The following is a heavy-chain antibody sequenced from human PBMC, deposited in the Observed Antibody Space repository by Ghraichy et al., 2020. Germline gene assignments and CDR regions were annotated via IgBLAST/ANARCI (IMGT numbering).Heavy chain of an antibody. D-gene: IGHD2-15*01. CDR1: GYSFTSYW. Sequence: GESLNISCKRSGYSFTSYWIGWVRQMPGKGLEWMGIIYPGDSDTRYSPSFQGQVTISADKSISTAYLQWSSLKASDTAMYYCARHFGYCSGGSCYSGYNFDYWGQGTLVTVSS. CDR2: IYPGDSDT. CDR3: ARHFGYCSGGSCYSGYNFDY. J-gene: IGHJ4*02. V-gene: IGHV5-51*01.